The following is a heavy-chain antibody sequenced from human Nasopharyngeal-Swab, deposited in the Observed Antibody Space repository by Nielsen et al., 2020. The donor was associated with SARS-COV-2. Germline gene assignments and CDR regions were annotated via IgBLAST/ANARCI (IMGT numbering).Heavy chain of an antibody. CDR2: IYYSGST. Sequence: RQAPGKGLEWIGYIYYSGSTNYNPSLKSRVTISVDTSKNQFSLKLSSVTAADTAVYYYARLIRVRIAARMTDVYYFDYWGQGTLVTVSS. J-gene: IGHJ4*02. D-gene: IGHD6-6*01. V-gene: IGHV4-59*01. CDR3: ARLIRVRIAARMTDVYYFDY.